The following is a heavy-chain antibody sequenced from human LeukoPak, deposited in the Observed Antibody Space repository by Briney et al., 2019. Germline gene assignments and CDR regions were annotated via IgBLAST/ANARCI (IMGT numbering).Heavy chain of an antibody. CDR2: IRYDGSNK. CDR1: GFTFSSYG. Sequence: GGSLRLSCAASGFTFSSYGMHWVRQAPGKGLEWVAFIRYDGSNKYYADPVKGRFTISRDNSKNTLWLQMNSLRAEDTAVYYCAKPGGYYDSSGYFDYWGQGTLVTVSS. CDR3: AKPGGYYDSSGYFDY. V-gene: IGHV3-30*02. J-gene: IGHJ4*02. D-gene: IGHD3-22*01.